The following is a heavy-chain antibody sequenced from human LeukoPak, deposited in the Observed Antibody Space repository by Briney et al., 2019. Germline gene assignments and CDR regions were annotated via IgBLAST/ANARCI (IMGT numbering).Heavy chain of an antibody. CDR2: MNPNSGNT. CDR1: GYTFTSYD. Sequence: ASVKVSCKASGYTFTSYDINWVRQATGQGLEWMGWMNPNSGNTGYAQKFQGRVTMTEDTSTDTAYMELSSLRSEDAAVYYCATVSYYYDSSGYQGYFQHWGQGTLVTVSS. CDR3: ATVSYYYDSSGYQGYFQH. J-gene: IGHJ1*01. V-gene: IGHV1-8*01. D-gene: IGHD3-22*01.